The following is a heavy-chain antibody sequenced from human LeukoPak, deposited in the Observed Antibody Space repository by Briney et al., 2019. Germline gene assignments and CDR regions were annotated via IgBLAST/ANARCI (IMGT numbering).Heavy chain of an antibody. J-gene: IGHJ4*02. CDR1: GFSFSSYS. CDR3: ASLGSTTGEDY. Sequence: PGGSLILSYAASGFSFSSYSMNWVRPPPGKGLEWVSYISSSSSTIYYAYSVKGRFTISRDNAKNSLYLQMNSLRAEDTAVYYCASLGSTTGEDYWGQGTLVTVSS. D-gene: IGHD1-1*01. V-gene: IGHV3-48*01. CDR2: ISSSSSTI.